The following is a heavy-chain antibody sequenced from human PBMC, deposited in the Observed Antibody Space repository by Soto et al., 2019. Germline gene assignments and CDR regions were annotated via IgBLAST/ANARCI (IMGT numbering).Heavy chain of an antibody. D-gene: IGHD6-6*01. Sequence: ASVKVSCKXSGYTFTGYYMHWVRQAPGQGLEWMGWINPNSGGTNYAQKFQGWVTMTRDTSISTAYMELSRLRSDDTAVYYCARVGSSSEEAFDYWGQGTLVTVSS. J-gene: IGHJ4*02. CDR2: INPNSGGT. V-gene: IGHV1-2*04. CDR1: GYTFTGYY. CDR3: ARVGSSSEEAFDY.